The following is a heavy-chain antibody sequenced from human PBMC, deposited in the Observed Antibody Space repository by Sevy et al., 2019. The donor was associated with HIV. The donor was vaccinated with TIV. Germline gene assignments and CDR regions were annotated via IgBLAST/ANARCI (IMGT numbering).Heavy chain of an antibody. CDR1: GFTFSSYW. V-gene: IGHV3-74*01. CDR2: IYVDGRTA. D-gene: IGHD6-13*01. Sequence: GGSLRLSCAASGFTFSSYWMHWVRQAPGKGLVWLSRIYVDGRTASYADSVKGRFAISRGNAKNTLYLQMNSLRDEDTAVYYCGRVPVAAAGTGIDYWGQGTLVTVSS. CDR3: GRVPVAAAGTGIDY. J-gene: IGHJ4*02.